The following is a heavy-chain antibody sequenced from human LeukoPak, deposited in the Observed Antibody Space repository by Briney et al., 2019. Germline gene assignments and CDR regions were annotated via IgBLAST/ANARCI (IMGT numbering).Heavy chain of an antibody. CDR2: ISSSGSTI. J-gene: IGHJ3*02. CDR1: GSTFSSYE. CDR3: ARAYPIYDILTGYPSDAFDI. D-gene: IGHD3-9*01. Sequence: GGSLRLSCAASGSTFSSYEMNWVRQAPGKGLEWVSYISSSGSTIYYADSVKGRFTISRDNAKNSLYLQMNSLRAEDTAVYYCARAYPIYDILTGYPSDAFDIWGQGTMVTVSS. V-gene: IGHV3-48*03.